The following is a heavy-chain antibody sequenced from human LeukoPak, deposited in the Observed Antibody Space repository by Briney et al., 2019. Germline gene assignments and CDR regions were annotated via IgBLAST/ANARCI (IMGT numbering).Heavy chain of an antibody. D-gene: IGHD3-3*01. CDR1: VFTFSSYS. CDR2: ISSSSSYI. Sequence: PGVSLRLSCAASVFTFSSYSVNGVRHAPGKGREGVSSISSSSSYIYYADSVKGRFTISRDNAKNSLYLQMNSLRAEDTAVYYCARDQYDCCSGYYPFGYWGQGTLVTVSS. V-gene: IGHV3-21*01. CDR3: ARDQYDCCSGYYPFGY. J-gene: IGHJ4*02.